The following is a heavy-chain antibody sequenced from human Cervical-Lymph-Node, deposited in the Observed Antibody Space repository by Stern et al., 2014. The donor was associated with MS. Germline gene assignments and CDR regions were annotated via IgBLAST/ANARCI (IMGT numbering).Heavy chain of an antibody. CDR2: IIPMYDIA. CDR3: ARVPLVVLVPTRGDAFDI. Sequence: QVQLVQSGDEVRKPGSSVRVSCKTSGGTFSSYTISWVRQVPGQGLEWMGRIIPMYDIANYAQKFQGRVTITADKSTSTAYMELSSLRSEDTAVYYCARVPLVVLVPTRGDAFDIWGQGTMVTVSS. CDR1: GGTFSSYT. D-gene: IGHD2-21*01. V-gene: IGHV1-69*09. J-gene: IGHJ3*02.